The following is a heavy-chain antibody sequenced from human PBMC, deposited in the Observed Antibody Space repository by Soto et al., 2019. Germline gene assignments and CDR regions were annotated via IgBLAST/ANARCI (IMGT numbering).Heavy chain of an antibody. J-gene: IGHJ6*02. CDR2: IGGSGGST. Sequence: GGSLRLSCAASGFTFSSYAMSWVRQAPGKGLEWVSAIGGSGGSTYYADSVKGRFTVSRDNSKRTLSLQMNSLTEEDTAIYYCAKGLRRLLRTQYYYGLDVWGRGTTVTVSS. V-gene: IGHV3-23*01. D-gene: IGHD3-16*01. CDR1: GFTFSSYA. CDR3: AKGLRRLLRTQYYYGLDV.